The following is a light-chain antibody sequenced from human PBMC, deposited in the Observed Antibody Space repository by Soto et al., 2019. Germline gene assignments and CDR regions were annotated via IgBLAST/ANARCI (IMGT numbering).Light chain of an antibody. V-gene: IGKV4-1*01. Sequence: DIVMTQSPDSLAVSLGERATINCKSSQSVLHTSDSKNYIAWYQQKPGQPPNLLIYWASTRESGVPDRFSGSGSGTDFTLTISSLQAEDVAVYYCQQYYSTPLTFGGGTKVEIK. CDR3: QQYYSTPLT. CDR1: QSVLHTSDSKNY. CDR2: WAS. J-gene: IGKJ4*01.